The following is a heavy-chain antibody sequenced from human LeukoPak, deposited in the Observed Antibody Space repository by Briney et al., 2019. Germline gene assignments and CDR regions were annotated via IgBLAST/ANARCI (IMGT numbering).Heavy chain of an antibody. D-gene: IGHD1-26*01. CDR1: EYSFATYW. J-gene: IGHJ4*02. V-gene: IGHV5-51*01. CDR2: IYPSDSDT. CDR3: ARPLQGIVGATGFDY. Sequence: TTGESLKISCQGSEYSFATYWIAWLRQMPGKGPEWMGIIYPSDSDTSYSPSFQGQVTISADKSIKTAYLQWSSLKASDTAMYYCARPLQGIVGATGFDYWGQGTLVTVSS.